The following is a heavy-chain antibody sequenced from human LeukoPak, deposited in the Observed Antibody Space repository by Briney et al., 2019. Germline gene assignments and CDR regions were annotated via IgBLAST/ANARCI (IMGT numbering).Heavy chain of an antibody. CDR2: ISGSSSDI. CDR3: ARRGYYDSSGYDY. D-gene: IGHD3-22*01. Sequence: PGGSLRLSCAASGFTFRNHAMNWVRQAPGKGLEWVSSISGSSSDIYYADSVKGRFTISRDNAKNSLYLQMNSLRAEDTAVYYCARRGYYDSSGYDYWGQGTLVTVSS. J-gene: IGHJ4*02. CDR1: GFTFRNHA. V-gene: IGHV3-21*01.